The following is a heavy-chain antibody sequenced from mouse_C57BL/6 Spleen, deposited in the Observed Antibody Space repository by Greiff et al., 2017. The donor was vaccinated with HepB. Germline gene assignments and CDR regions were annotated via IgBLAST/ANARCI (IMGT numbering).Heavy chain of an antibody. CDR2: IHPSDSDT. J-gene: IGHJ4*01. Sequence: QVQLKQPGAELVKPGASVKVSCKASGYTFTSYWMHWVKQRPGQGLEWIGRIHPSDSDTNYNQKFKGKATLTVDKSSSTAYMQLSSLTSEDSAVYYCAMGGGSSYVAMDYWGQGTSVTVSS. CDR3: AMGGGSSYVAMDY. CDR1: GYTFTSYW. D-gene: IGHD1-1*01. V-gene: IGHV1-74*01.